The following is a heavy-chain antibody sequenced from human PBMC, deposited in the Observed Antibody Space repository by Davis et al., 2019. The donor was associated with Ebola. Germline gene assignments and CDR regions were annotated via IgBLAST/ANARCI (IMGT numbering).Heavy chain of an antibody. CDR1: GYPFNSFG. J-gene: IGHJ4*02. D-gene: IGHD3-22*01. V-gene: IGHV1-2*02. CDR2: INPYSGGA. Sequence: ASVKVSCKATGYPFNSFGITWVRLAPGQGLEWMGWINPYSGGANSAQKFQGRVTMTRDTSIGTAYMELSRLRSDDSAVYYCARDRYSDGSGYFFEQSHWGQGTLVTVSS. CDR3: ARDRYSDGSGYFFEQSH.